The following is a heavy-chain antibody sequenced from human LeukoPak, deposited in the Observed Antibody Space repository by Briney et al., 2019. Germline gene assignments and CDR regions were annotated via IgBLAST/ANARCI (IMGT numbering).Heavy chain of an antibody. V-gene: IGHV4-34*01. J-gene: IGHJ3*02. CDR1: GEYFSTYY. Sequence: PSETLSLTCAVYGEYFSTYYYSWIRQPPGKGLEWIGEINHSGSTNYNPSLKSRLTISVDMSKKQFFLRLSSVTAADTAMYYCARHVDTALIGAFHIWGQGTMVTVS. D-gene: IGHD5-18*01. CDR2: INHSGST. CDR3: ARHVDTALIGAFHI.